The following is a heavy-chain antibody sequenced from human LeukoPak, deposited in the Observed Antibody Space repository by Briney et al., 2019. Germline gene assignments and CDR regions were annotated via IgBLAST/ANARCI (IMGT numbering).Heavy chain of an antibody. CDR3: ARVVEWNDLVY. Sequence: SQTLSLTCTVSGGSISGYYWSWIRQAPGKGLEWIGYIHYSGGTNYNPSLMSRATMSVDTSKNQFSLKLTSVTAADTAIYYCARVVEWNDLVYWGQGTLVTVSS. D-gene: IGHD1-1*01. J-gene: IGHJ4*02. CDR2: IHYSGGT. CDR1: GGSISGYY. V-gene: IGHV4-59*12.